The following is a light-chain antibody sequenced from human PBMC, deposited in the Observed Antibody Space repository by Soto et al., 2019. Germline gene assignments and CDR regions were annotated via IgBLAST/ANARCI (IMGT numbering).Light chain of an antibody. V-gene: IGKV1-5*01. Sequence: DIQMTQSPSTLSASVGDRVTITCRASQSISSWLAWYQQKPGKAPKLLIYDASNLESGVPSRFSGSGSGTEFTLTISSLQPDAFATYYCQQFSSYPLTFGGGTRVEIK. CDR3: QQFSSYPLT. J-gene: IGKJ4*01. CDR2: DAS. CDR1: QSISSW.